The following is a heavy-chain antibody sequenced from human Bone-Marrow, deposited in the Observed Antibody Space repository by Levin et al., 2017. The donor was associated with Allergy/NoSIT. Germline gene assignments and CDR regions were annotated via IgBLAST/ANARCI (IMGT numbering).Heavy chain of an antibody. V-gene: IGHV4-61*02. J-gene: IGHJ4*02. CDR1: GGSISSGSYY. Sequence: SETLSLTCTVSGGSISSGSYYWSWIRQPAGKGLEWIGRTYTSGSTNYNPSLKSRVTISVDTSKNQFSLKLSSVTVADTAVYFCARGRYSGYDALFFFDYWGQGALVTVSS. CDR2: TYTSGST. D-gene: IGHD5-12*01. CDR3: ARGRYSGYDALFFFDY.